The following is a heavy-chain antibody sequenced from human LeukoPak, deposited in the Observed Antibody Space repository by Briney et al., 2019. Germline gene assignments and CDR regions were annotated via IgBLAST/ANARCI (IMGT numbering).Heavy chain of an antibody. CDR2: FDPEDGET. V-gene: IGHV1-24*01. CDR3: ATVIGYYDSSGYYHY. Sequence: GASVKVSCKVSGYTLTELSMHWVRQAPGKGLEWMGGFDPEDGETIYAQKFQGRVTMTEDTSTDTAYMELSSLRSEDTAMYYCATVIGYYDSSGYYHYWGQGTLVTVSS. D-gene: IGHD3-22*01. CDR1: GYTLTELS. J-gene: IGHJ4*02.